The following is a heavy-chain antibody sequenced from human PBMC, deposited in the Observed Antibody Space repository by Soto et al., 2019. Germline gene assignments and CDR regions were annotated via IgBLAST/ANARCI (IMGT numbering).Heavy chain of an antibody. J-gene: IGHJ4*02. D-gene: IGHD3-9*01. V-gene: IGHV1-69*13. CDR1: GGTFSSYA. Sequence: SVKVSCKASGGTFSSYAISWVRQAPGQGLEWMGGIIPIFGTANYAQKFQGRVTITADESTSTAYMELSSLRSEDTAVYYCAIRYGPTGNPYDILTGYPYWGQGTLVTVSS. CDR3: AIRYGPTGNPYDILTGYPY. CDR2: IIPIFGTA.